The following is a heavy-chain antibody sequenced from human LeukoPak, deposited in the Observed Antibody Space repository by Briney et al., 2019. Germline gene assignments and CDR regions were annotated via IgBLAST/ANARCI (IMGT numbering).Heavy chain of an antibody. J-gene: IGHJ4*02. Sequence: PGRSLRLSCAASGFTFSTYGMHWVRQAPGKGLEWVAVISYDGSNKYYADSVKGRFTISRDNSKNTLYLQMHSLRAEDTAVYYCAKDGSHYYGDYIEVFFDYWGQGTLVTVSS. CDR3: AKDGSHYYGDYIEVFFDY. V-gene: IGHV3-30*18. CDR2: ISYDGSNK. D-gene: IGHD4-17*01. CDR1: GFTFSTYG.